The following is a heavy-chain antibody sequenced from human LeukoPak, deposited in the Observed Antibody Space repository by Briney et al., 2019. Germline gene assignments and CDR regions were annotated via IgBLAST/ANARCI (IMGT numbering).Heavy chain of an antibody. D-gene: IGHD2-8*01. Sequence: SETLSLTCTVSGGSLSSYYWSWIRQPPGKGLEWIGYIYYSGSSNSNPSLKSRVTISVDTSKNQFSLKLSSVTAAYTAVYYCARHGVRSMWIPDDAFDIWGQGTMVTVSS. CDR3: ARHGVRSMWIPDDAFDI. CDR2: IYYSGSS. CDR1: GGSLSSYY. V-gene: IGHV4-59*08. J-gene: IGHJ3*02.